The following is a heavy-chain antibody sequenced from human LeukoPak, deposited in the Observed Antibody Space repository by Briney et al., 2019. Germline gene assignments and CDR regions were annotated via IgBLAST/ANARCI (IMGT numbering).Heavy chain of an antibody. D-gene: IGHD5-24*01. CDR3: ARHESRVEAPPYDY. CDR1: GYSISSGYY. CDR2: IYHTGGT. V-gene: IGHV4-38-2*01. Sequence: PSETLSLTCAVSGYSISSGYYWGWIRQPPGKGLEWIGSIYHTGGTYYNPSLKSRVTISVDTSKNQFSLNLSSVTAADTAVNYCARHESRVEAPPYDYWGQGTLVTVSS. J-gene: IGHJ4*02.